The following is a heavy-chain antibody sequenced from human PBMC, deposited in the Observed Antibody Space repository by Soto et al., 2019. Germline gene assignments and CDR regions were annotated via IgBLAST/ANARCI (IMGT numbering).Heavy chain of an antibody. V-gene: IGHV3-48*03. CDR3: ARARYDFWSGSPSLNWLDP. CDR2: ISSSGSTI. Sequence: GGSLRLSCAASGFTFSSYEMNWVRQAPGKGLEWVSYISSSGSTIYYADSVKGRFTISRDNAKNSLYLQMNSLRAEDTAVYYCARARYDFWSGSPSLNWLDPWGQGTLVTVYS. D-gene: IGHD3-3*01. J-gene: IGHJ5*02. CDR1: GFTFSSYE.